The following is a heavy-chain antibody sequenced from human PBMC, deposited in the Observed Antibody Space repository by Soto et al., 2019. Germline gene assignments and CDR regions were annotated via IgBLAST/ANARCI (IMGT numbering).Heavy chain of an antibody. CDR1: GFTFNDYN. CDR3: VRESLTVTPRVDFYYGMDV. Sequence: GGSLRLSCAASGFTFNDYNMNWVRQAPGKGLEWDAYIRSTSTSIHYADSVRGRFTISRDSAKNSLYLQMNSLRDEDTAVYYCVRESLTVTPRVDFYYGMDVWGQGTTVTVSS. V-gene: IGHV3-48*02. J-gene: IGHJ6*02. CDR2: IRSTSTSI. D-gene: IGHD4-4*01.